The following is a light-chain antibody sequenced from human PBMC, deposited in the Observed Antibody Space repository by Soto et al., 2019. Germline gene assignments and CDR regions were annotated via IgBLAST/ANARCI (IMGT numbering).Light chain of an antibody. CDR2: GAS. CDR3: PEYGSSLWT. Sequence: STATLSVLEGGRATLTCRVSQSVSSSYLAWYQQKPGQAPRLLIYGASSRATGIPDRFSGSGSGTDFTLTISRLEPEDFAVYYCPEYGSSLWTFGQGTNVDIK. J-gene: IGKJ1*01. CDR1: QSVSSSY. V-gene: IGKV3-20*01.